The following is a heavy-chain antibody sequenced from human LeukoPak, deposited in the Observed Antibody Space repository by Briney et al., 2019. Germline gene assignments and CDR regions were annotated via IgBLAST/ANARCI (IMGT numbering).Heavy chain of an antibody. CDR3: ARVGELGMRGR. V-gene: IGHV1-69*01. CDR1: GGTFSSYA. Sequence: SVTVSCKASGGTFSSYAISWVRQAPGQGLEWMGGTIPIFGTANYAQKFQGRVTITADESTSTAYMELSSLRSEDTAVYYCARVGELGMRGRWGQGTLVTVSS. CDR2: TIPIFGTA. D-gene: IGHD7-27*01. J-gene: IGHJ1*01.